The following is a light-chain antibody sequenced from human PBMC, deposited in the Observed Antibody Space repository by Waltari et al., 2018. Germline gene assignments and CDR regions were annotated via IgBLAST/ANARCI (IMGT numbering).Light chain of an antibody. CDR1: SGDIGSYNR. Sequence: QSALTQPASVSGSPGQSITISCAGSSGDIGSYNRVTWYQQNPGKAPKVLIYEVTKRPSDVSDRFAGSKAGNTASLIISGLQAEDEANYDCCSDAGVPFWIFGGGTKVTVL. V-gene: IGLV2-23*02. CDR3: CSDAGVPFWI. CDR2: EVT. J-gene: IGLJ2*01.